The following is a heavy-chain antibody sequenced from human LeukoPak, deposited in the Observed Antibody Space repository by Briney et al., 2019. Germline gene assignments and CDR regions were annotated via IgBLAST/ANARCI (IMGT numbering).Heavy chain of an antibody. CDR1: GYTFTGNY. V-gene: IGHV1-2*02. D-gene: IGHD5-24*01. CDR3: ARDNSDGYNPIDY. CDR2: INPNSGDT. Sequence: ASVKVSCKASGYTFTGNYMNWMRQAPGQGLEWVGWINPNSGDTSYAQKFQGRVTMTRDTSSSTAYMELSRLRSDDTAVYYCARDNSDGYNPIDYWGQGTLVTVSS. J-gene: IGHJ4*02.